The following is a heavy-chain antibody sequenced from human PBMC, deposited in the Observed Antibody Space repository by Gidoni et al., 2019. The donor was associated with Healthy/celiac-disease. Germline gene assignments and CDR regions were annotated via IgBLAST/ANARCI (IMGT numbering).Heavy chain of an antibody. CDR1: GGSIRSGGYY. Sequence: QVQLQESGPGLVKPSQTLSLPCTVPGGSIRSGGYYWSWIRQHPGKGLEWIGYIDYSGSTYYNPSLKSRVTISVDTSKNQFSLKLSSVTAADTAVYYCARFPAYGSGTARFDPWGQGTLVTVSS. J-gene: IGHJ5*02. D-gene: IGHD3-10*01. V-gene: IGHV4-31*03. CDR2: IDYSGST. CDR3: ARFPAYGSGTARFDP.